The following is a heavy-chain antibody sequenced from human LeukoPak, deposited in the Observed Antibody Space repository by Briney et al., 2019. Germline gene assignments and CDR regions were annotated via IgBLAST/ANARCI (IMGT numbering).Heavy chain of an antibody. Sequence: PRRSLRLSCAASGFIFSSYAMHWVRQAPGKGLEWVAVISYDGSNKYYADSVKGRFTISRDNSKNTLYLQMNSLRAEDTAVYYCAKDGTSKGAAAGADYWGQGTLVTVSS. V-gene: IGHV3-30*04. CDR3: AKDGTSKGAAAGADY. CDR1: GFIFSSYA. CDR2: ISYDGSNK. D-gene: IGHD6-13*01. J-gene: IGHJ4*02.